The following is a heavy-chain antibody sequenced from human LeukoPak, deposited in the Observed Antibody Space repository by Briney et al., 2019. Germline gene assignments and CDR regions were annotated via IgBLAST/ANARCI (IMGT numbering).Heavy chain of an antibody. V-gene: IGHV3-30-3*01. CDR1: GFTFSSYA. CDR3: ARSFDVLWFGEFPPPAFDY. Sequence: PGGSLRLSCAASGFTFSSYAMHWVRQAPGKGLEWVAVISYDGSNKYYADSVMGRFTISRDNSKNTLYLQMNSLRADDTAVYYCARSFDVLWFGEFPPPAFDYWGQGTLVTVSS. J-gene: IGHJ4*02. D-gene: IGHD3-10*01. CDR2: ISYDGSNK.